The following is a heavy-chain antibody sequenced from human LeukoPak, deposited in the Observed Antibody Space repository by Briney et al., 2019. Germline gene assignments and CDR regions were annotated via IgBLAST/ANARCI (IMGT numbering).Heavy chain of an antibody. CDR1: GFTFSGYC. J-gene: IGHJ4*02. CDR3: AVHGGASAFDY. V-gene: IGHV3-30*03. D-gene: IGHD4/OR15-4a*01. Sequence: GGSLRLSCAASGFTFSGYCMHWVRQAPGKGLEWVAVISHDGSNKYYADSVKGRFSISRDNSKNTLYLQMNSLRAEDTAVYYCAVHGGASAFDYWGQGTLVTVSS. CDR2: ISHDGSNK.